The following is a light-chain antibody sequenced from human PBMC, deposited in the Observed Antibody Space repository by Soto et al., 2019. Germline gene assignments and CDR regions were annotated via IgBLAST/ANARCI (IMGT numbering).Light chain of an antibody. Sequence: EIVLTQSPATLPLSPGDRATLSCRASQSVSSYLAWYQQKPGQAPRLLIYDASNRATGITARFSGSGSGTVFTLTITSREPEDFTVYYCHQRSNWPSTFGGGTNVVIK. CDR2: DAS. CDR1: QSVSSY. V-gene: IGKV3-11*01. CDR3: HQRSNWPST. J-gene: IGKJ4*01.